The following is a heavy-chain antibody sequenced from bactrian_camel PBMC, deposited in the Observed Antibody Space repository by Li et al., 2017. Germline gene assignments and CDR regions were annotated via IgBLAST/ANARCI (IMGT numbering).Heavy chain of an antibody. CDR2: IYTGGIT. V-gene: IGHV3S53*01. D-gene: IGHD6*01. CDR3: AAERAPSGRPCTSLATARPTY. Sequence: HVQLVESGGGSVQAGGSLRLACAASGYTYSSNCMGWFRQAPGKEREGVASIYTGGITWYADSVKGRFTISQDNAKNRLYLQMNSLKSEDTAMYYCAAERAPSGRPCTSLATARPTYWGPGTQVTVS. CDR1: GYTYSSNC. J-gene: IGHJ4*01.